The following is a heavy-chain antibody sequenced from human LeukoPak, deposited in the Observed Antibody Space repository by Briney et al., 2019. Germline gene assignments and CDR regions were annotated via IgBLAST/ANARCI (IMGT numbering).Heavy chain of an antibody. CDR2: INHSGST. J-gene: IGHJ1*01. Sequence: SETLSLTCAVYGGSFSGYYWSWVRQPPGKGLEWIGEINHSGSTNYNPSLKSRVAISVDTSKNQFSLKLSSVTAADTAVYYCARVYSSSWLRSEYFQHWGQGTLVTVSS. D-gene: IGHD6-13*01. CDR3: ARVYSSSWLRSEYFQH. CDR1: GGSFSGYY. V-gene: IGHV4-34*01.